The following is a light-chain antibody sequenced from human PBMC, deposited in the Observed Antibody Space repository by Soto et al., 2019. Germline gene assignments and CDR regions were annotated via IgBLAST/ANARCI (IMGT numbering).Light chain of an antibody. V-gene: IGKV3-20*01. Sequence: EIVLTQSPGTLSLSPGERATLSCRASQSVSSSYLAWYQQKTGQAPRLLIYGASSRATGIPDRFSGSGSGTDFTLIISRLEPEDFAVYYCQQYGSSPRAFVPGTKVDIK. J-gene: IGKJ3*01. CDR3: QQYGSSPRA. CDR2: GAS. CDR1: QSVSSSY.